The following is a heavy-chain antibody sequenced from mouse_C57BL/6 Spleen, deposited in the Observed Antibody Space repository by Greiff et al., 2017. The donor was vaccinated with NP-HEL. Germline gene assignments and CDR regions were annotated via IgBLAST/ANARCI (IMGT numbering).Heavy chain of an antibody. Sequence: EVKLQESGPELVKPGASVKIPCKASGYTFTDYNMDWVKQSHGKSLEWIGDINPNNGGTIYNQKFKGKATLTVDKSSSTAYMELRSLTSEDTAVYYCARRNSNYAWFAYWGQGTLVTVSA. J-gene: IGHJ3*01. D-gene: IGHD2-5*01. CDR2: INPNNGGT. CDR1: GYTFTDYN. CDR3: ARRNSNYAWFAY. V-gene: IGHV1-18*01.